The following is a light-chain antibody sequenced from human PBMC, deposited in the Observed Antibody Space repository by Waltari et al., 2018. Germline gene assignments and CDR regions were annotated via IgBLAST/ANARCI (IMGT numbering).Light chain of an antibody. V-gene: IGKV3-20*01. Sequence: EIVLTQSPGTLSLFPGERATLSCRASPSVSSSYLAWYQQKPGQAPRPLIYDASSRATGIPDRLSGSGSGTDFTLTISRLEPEDFAVYYCQHYGISPPYNFGQGTKLEIK. J-gene: IGKJ2*01. CDR3: QHYGISPPYN. CDR2: DAS. CDR1: PSVSSSY.